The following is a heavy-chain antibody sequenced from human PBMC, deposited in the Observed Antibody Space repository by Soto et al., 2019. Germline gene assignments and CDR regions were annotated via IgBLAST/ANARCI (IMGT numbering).Heavy chain of an antibody. V-gene: IGHV3-21*01. Sequence: GGSLRLSCAASGFTFSSYSMNWVRQAPGKGLEWVSSISSSSYIYYADSATCRFTISRDYAKNTLYLQMNSLIAEDTAVAYCSCDTIRAVGGRSGSDFDLWGQGTLVTVSS. J-gene: IGHJ4*03. CDR1: GFTFSSYS. CDR3: SCDTIRAVGGRSGSDFDL. CDR2: ISSSSYI. D-gene: IGHD3-22*01.